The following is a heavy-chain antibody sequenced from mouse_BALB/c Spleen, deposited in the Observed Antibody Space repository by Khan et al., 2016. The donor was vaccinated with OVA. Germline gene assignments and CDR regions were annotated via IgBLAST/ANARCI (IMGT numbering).Heavy chain of an antibody. Sequence: VQLKQSGAELVRPGALVKLSCKASGFNIKDYYMHWVKQRPEQGLEWIGWIDPENGETGYDPKFQGKASITADTSSNTAYLQLSSLTSEDTAVYYCARSGYFAWFAYWGQGTLVTVSA. CDR3: ARSGYFAWFAY. CDR2: IDPENGET. V-gene: IGHV14-1*02. J-gene: IGHJ3*01. CDR1: GFNIKDYY.